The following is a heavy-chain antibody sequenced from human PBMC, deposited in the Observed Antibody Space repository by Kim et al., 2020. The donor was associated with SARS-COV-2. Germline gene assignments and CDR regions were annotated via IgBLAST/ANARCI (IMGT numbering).Heavy chain of an antibody. Sequence: SETLSLTCTVSGGSISSSSYYWGWIRQPPGKGLEWIGSIYYSGSTYYNPSLKSRVTISVDTSKNQFSLKLSSVTAADTAVYYCARDSYYYDSSGFDYWGQGTLVTVSS. V-gene: IGHV4-39*07. D-gene: IGHD3-22*01. J-gene: IGHJ4*02. CDR2: IYYSGST. CDR1: GGSISSSSYY. CDR3: ARDSYYYDSSGFDY.